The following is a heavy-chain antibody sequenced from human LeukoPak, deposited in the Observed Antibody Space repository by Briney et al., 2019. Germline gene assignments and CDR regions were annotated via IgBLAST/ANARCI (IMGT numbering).Heavy chain of an antibody. CDR1: GYSISRYY. CDR3: ARFPRDALDI. CDR2: IYYSGYT. V-gene: IGHV4-59*01. Sequence: PSETLSLTCTDSGYSISRYYWGWIRQAPGKGLEWIGDIYYSGYTNYNPSLTSRLSISVDTSRNQFSLTLISVTAADTAVYYCARFPRDALDIWGQGTMVIVSS. J-gene: IGHJ3*02.